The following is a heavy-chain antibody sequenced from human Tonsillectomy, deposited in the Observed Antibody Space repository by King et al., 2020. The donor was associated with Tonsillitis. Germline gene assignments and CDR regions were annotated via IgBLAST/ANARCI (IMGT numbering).Heavy chain of an antibody. CDR2: ISNRCGNT. CDR3: AKDGHSSGWYYFDY. V-gene: IGHV3-23*04. D-gene: IGHD6-19*01. CDR1: GFTFISYA. Sequence: VQLVESGGGLVQPGGSLRLSCAASGFTFISYAMSWVRQAPGKGLEWVSGISNRCGNTYYADSVKGRFTISRENSKNTLYLQMNSLRAGDTAAYYCAKDGHSSGWYYFDYWGQGTLVTVSS. J-gene: IGHJ4*02.